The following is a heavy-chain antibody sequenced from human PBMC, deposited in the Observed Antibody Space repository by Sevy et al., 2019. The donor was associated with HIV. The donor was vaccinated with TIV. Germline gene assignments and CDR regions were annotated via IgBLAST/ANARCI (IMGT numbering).Heavy chain of an antibody. Sequence: GGSLRLSCTASGFTFSDYYMNWIRQTPGKGPEWISYIDTRGGTMDYADSVKGRFTISRDNPKNSLYLQRDSLRAKDTAVYYCARDTRFVTYSGHGGPFDYWGQGALVTVSS. J-gene: IGHJ4*02. CDR2: IDTRGGTM. CDR3: ARDTRFVTYSGHGGPFDY. V-gene: IGHV3-11*01. CDR1: GFTFSDYY. D-gene: IGHD6-25*01.